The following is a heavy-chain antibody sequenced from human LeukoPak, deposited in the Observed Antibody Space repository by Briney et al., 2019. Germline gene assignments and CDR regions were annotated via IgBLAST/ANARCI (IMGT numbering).Heavy chain of an antibody. CDR1: EFTFSSYA. CDR3: ARSDLHPGY. Sequence: GGSLRLSCAASEFTFSSYAMSWVRQAPGKGLEWVANIKQDGSEKYYVDSVKGRFTISRDNAKNSLYLQMNSLRAEDTAVYYCARSDLHPGYWGQGTLVTVSS. V-gene: IGHV3-7*01. J-gene: IGHJ4*02. D-gene: IGHD2-21*01. CDR2: IKQDGSEK.